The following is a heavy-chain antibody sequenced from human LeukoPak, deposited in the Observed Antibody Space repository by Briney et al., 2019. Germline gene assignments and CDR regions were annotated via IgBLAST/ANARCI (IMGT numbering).Heavy chain of an antibody. CDR2: IKEDGGEI. Sequence: GGSLRLSCAASGFTFSNYWMSWVRQAPGKGLEWVANIKEDGGEIYYVGSVRGRFTISRDNAKNSLSLQMDSLRAEDTAVYYCVRYTRRYPFDYWGQGTLVTVSS. V-gene: IGHV3-7*04. D-gene: IGHD2-2*02. CDR1: GFTFSNYW. J-gene: IGHJ4*02. CDR3: VRYTRRYPFDY.